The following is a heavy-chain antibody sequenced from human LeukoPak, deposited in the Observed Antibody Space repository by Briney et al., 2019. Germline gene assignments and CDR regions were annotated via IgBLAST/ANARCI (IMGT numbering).Heavy chain of an antibody. CDR2: IWYDGTNT. J-gene: IGHJ4*02. CDR1: GFSFTSYG. D-gene: IGHD4-23*01. V-gene: IGHV3-33*01. Sequence: PGRSLRLSCAASGFSFTSYGMRWVRQAPGKGLEWVAVIWYDGTNTYYADSVKGRFTISRDTSNNMLYLQMNSLRAEDTAVYYCARVSESGNSDYWGQGTLVTVSS. CDR3: ARVSESGNSDY.